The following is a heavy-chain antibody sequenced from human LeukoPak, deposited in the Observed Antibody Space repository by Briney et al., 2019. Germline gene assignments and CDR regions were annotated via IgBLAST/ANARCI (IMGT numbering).Heavy chain of an antibody. J-gene: IGHJ4*02. CDR1: GFTFSNFP. Sequence: GGSLRLSCATSGFTFSNFPMTWMRQAPGKGLEWVSAISGSGGSTYYADSVKGRFTISRDNSKNTLYLQMKSLRAEDTDVYYCAKDRGYWGQGTLVTVSS. CDR2: ISGSGGST. CDR3: AKDRGY. V-gene: IGHV3-23*01.